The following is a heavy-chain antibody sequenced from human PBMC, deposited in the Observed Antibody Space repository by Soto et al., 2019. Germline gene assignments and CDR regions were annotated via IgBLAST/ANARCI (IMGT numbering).Heavy chain of an antibody. D-gene: IGHD2-2*02. V-gene: IGHV1-3*01. CDR2: INAGNGNT. Sequence: QVQLVQSGAEVKKPGASVMFSCQASGYTFTSYAMHWVRQAPGQRLEWMGWINAGNGNTKYSQKFQGRVTITRDTSASTAYMELSSLRSEDTAVYYCARGGDDCTTTSCYMIDYWGQGTLVTVSS. CDR3: ARGGDDCTTTSCYMIDY. CDR1: GYTFTSYA. J-gene: IGHJ4*02.